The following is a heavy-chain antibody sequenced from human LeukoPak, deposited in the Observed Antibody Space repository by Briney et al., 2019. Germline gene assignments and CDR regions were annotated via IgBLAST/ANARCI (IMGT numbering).Heavy chain of an antibody. D-gene: IGHD2-2*01. CDR2: INHSGST. V-gene: IGHV4-34*08. Sequence: GSLRLSCAASGFTFSSYAMSWVRQAPGKGLEWIGEINHSGSTNYNPSLKSRVTISVDTSKNQFSLKLSSVTAADTAVYYCAGVRVVVPAATRELTYYFDYWGQGTLVTVSS. CDR1: GFTFSSYA. J-gene: IGHJ4*02. CDR3: AGVRVVVPAATRELTYYFDY.